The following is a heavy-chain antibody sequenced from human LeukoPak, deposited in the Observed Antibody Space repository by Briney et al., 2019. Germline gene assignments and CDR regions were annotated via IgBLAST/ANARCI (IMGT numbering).Heavy chain of an antibody. J-gene: IGHJ5*02. V-gene: IGHV3-74*01. Sequence: GGSLRLSCAASGFTFNSYWMHWVRQAPGKGLVWVSRIDEDGKTIDYVDSVKGRFTISRDNAKDTLYLQMSSLRDEDTAVYYCVSDLCGGDDQWGRGTLVTVSS. CDR2: IDEDGKTI. CDR3: VSDLCGGDDQ. CDR1: GFTFNSYW. D-gene: IGHD3-3*01.